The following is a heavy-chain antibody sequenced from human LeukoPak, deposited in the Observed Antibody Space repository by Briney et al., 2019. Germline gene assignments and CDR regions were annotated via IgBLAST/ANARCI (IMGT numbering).Heavy chain of an antibody. CDR2: INHSGST. D-gene: IGHD3-3*01. J-gene: IGHJ5*02. V-gene: IGHV4-34*01. Sequence: SETLSLTCAVYGGSFSGYYWSWIRQPPGKGLEWIGEINHSGSTNYNPSLKSRVTISVDTSKNQFSLKLSSVTAADTAVYYCARGDYDFWSGYYVGVPNWFDPWGQGTLVTVSS. CDR1: GGSFSGYY. CDR3: ARGDYDFWSGYYVGVPNWFDP.